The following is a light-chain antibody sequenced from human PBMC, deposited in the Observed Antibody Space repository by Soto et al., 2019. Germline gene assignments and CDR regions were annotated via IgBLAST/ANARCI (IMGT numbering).Light chain of an antibody. Sequence: DIQMTQSPSSLSSSVGDRVNLTCRASQTVSSYLNWYQQKPGTVPKLRIYATSNLQSGVPSRFSGRGFGTDFTLTISSLQPEDFATYYCQQSFTTPSFGQGTRLEIK. CDR2: ATS. CDR1: QTVSSY. V-gene: IGKV1-39*01. J-gene: IGKJ5*01. CDR3: QQSFTTPS.